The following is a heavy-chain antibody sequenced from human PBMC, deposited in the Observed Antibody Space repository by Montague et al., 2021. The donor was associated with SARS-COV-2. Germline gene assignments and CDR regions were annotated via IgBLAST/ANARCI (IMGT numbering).Heavy chain of an antibody. CDR1: GGSISGHY. J-gene: IGHJ2*01. Sequence: SETLSLTCSVSGGSISGHYWNWIRQPPGKGLEWIGNFDHSGDTKYNPSLKSQATISVDTSKNQFALRLHSVTAADTAVYYCARECRIELWQTNWSSGLWGRGTLVTVSS. CDR3: ARECRIELWQTNWSSGL. D-gene: IGHD3-16*01. V-gene: IGHV4-59*11. CDR2: FDHSGDT.